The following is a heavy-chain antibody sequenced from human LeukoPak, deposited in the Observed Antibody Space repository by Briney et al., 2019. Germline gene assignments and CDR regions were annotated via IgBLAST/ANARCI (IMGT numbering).Heavy chain of an antibody. J-gene: IGHJ4*02. CDR1: GGSISSSSYY. Sequence: SETLSLTCTVSGGSISSSSYYWSWIRQPPGKGLEWIGYIYYSGSTNYNPSLKSRVTISVDTSKNQFSLKPSSVTAADTAVYYCARSDCSGGSCYFGYFDYWGQGTLVTVSS. V-gene: IGHV4-61*01. D-gene: IGHD2-15*01. CDR3: ARSDCSGGSCYFGYFDY. CDR2: IYYSGST.